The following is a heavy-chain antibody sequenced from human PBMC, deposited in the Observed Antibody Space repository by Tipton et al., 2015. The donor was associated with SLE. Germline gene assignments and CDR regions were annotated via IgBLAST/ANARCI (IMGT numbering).Heavy chain of an antibody. CDR1: GASISSHC. D-gene: IGHD4-23*01. V-gene: IGHV4-59*11. J-gene: IGHJ4*02. Sequence: TLSLTCTVSGASISSHCWCWIRQPPWKGLVWIGYICNSVNINYIPSLKSRVTISADTSKNQISLKLTSVTAADTAVFYCARGSVRADDYWGQGTLVTVSS. CDR3: ARGSVRADDY. CDR2: ICNSVNI.